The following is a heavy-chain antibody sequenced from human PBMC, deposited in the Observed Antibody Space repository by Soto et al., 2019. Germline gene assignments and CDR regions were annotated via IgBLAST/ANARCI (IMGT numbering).Heavy chain of an antibody. D-gene: IGHD6-13*01. CDR1: GYSFTSYW. Sequence: GESLKISCKGSGYSFTSYWSSWVRQMPGKGLEWMGRIDPSDSYTNYSPSFQGHVTISADKSISTAYLQWSSLKASDTAMYYCARHPGIAAAGTRENWFDPWGQGTLVTVSS. CDR2: IDPSDSYT. CDR3: ARHPGIAAAGTRENWFDP. V-gene: IGHV5-10-1*01. J-gene: IGHJ5*02.